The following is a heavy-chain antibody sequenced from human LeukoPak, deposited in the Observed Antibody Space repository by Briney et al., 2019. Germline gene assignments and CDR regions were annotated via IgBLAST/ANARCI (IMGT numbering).Heavy chain of an antibody. Sequence: GGSLRLSCAASGFTVSSNYMSWVRQAPGKGLEWVSVIYSGGSTDYAAPVKGRFTISRDDSKNTLYLQMNSLKTEDTAVYYCTTAQYSGSYWTFDYWGQGTLVTVSS. CDR3: TTAQYSGSYWTFDY. CDR2: IYSGGST. D-gene: IGHD1-26*01. J-gene: IGHJ4*02. CDR1: GFTVSSNY. V-gene: IGHV3-66*01.